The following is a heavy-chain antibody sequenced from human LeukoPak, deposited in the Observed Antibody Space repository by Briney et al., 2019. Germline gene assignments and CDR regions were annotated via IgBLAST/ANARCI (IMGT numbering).Heavy chain of an antibody. CDR3: ARGAPSGGDWSPYGMDV. CDR2: ISSSGSTI. J-gene: IGHJ6*02. Sequence: GGSLRLSCAASGFTFSSDEMNRVRQAPGKGLEWVSHISSSGSTIYYADSVKGRFTISRDNAKNSLYLQMNSLRAEDTAVYYCARGAPSGGDWSPYGMDVWGQGTTVTVTS. V-gene: IGHV3-48*03. D-gene: IGHD2-21*02. CDR1: GFTFSSDE.